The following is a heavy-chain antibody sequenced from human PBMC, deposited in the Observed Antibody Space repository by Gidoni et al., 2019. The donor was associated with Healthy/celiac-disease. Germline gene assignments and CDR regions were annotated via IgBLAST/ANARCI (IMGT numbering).Heavy chain of an antibody. D-gene: IGHD1-26*01. CDR1: GGSISSSSYY. J-gene: IGHJ4*02. V-gene: IGHV4-39*01. CDR2: IYYSGST. CDR3: ARRWRATTDFDY. Sequence: QLQLQESGPGLVKPSETLSLTCTVSGGSISSSSYYWGWIRQPPGKGLEWIGSIYYSGSTYYNPSLKSRVTISVDTSKNQFSLKLSSVTAADTAVYYCARRWRATTDFDYWGQGTLVTVSS.